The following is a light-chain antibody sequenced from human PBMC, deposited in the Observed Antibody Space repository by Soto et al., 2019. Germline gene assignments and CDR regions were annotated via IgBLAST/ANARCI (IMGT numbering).Light chain of an antibody. CDR1: QSVFYSPTNKNN. Sequence: DIVLTQSPDSLSVSMGERATINCRSSQSVFYSPTNKNNLAWYQHKPGKAPKLLIYAASSLQSGVPSRFSGSGSGTDFTLTISSLQPEDFATYYCQESYSTPLWTFGQRAKVDI. V-gene: IGKV1-39*01. CDR3: QESYSTPLWT. CDR2: AAS. J-gene: IGKJ1*01.